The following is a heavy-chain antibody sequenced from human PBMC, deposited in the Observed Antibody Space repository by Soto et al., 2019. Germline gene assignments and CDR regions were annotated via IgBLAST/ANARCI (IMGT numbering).Heavy chain of an antibody. D-gene: IGHD6-13*01. CDR3: AHGASAGTYDY. Sequence: QITLKESGPTLVKPTQTLTLTCTFSGFSLSTSGVGVGWIRQPPGKALEWLALIYWDDDKRYSRSLKSRLTIAKDTSKDQVVLTRTNMAPVDTATYYGAHGASAGTYDYWGQGTLVTVSS. V-gene: IGHV2-5*02. J-gene: IGHJ4*02. CDR2: IYWDDDK. CDR1: GFSLSTSGVG.